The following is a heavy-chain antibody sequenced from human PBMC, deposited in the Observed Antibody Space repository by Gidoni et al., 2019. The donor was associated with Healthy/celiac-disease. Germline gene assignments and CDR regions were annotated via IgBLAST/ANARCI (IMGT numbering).Heavy chain of an antibody. V-gene: IGHV4-39*01. D-gene: IGHD2-15*01. CDR1: GGSISSSSYY. J-gene: IGHJ5*02. CDR3: AREASRVVVVAATRHLDP. CDR2: IYYSGST. Sequence: QLQLQESGPGLVKPSETLSLTCTVSGGSISSSSYYWGWIRQPPGKGLGWIGSIYYSGSTYYNPALKSRVTISVDTSKNQFSLKLSSVTAADTAVYYCAREASRVVVVAATRHLDPWGQGTLVTVSS.